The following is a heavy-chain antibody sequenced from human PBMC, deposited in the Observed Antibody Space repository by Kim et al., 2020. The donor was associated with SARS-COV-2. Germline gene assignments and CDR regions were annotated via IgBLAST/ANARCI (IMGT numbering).Heavy chain of an antibody. D-gene: IGHD2-21*02. V-gene: IGHV3-48*03. CDR2: ISGTFSSR. J-gene: IGHJ4*02. Sequence: GGSLRLSCAASGFAFRTYEMNWVRQAPGKGRERISFISGTFSSRYYSDTLKGRFTISRDNSNNALYLQMSGLRADDTAVYYCVRGQYGDLDYWGQGTLVTVS. CDR1: GFAFRTYE. CDR3: VRGQYGDLDY.